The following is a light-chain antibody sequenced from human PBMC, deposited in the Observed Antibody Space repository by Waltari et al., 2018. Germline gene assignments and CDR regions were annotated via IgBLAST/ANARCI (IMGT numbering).Light chain of an antibody. J-gene: IGKJ2*01. CDR2: AAS. CDR3: QQSYSIPCA. CDR1: QSISTY. V-gene: IGKV1-39*01. Sequence: VGDRVTITCRASQSISTYLNWYQVKPGKAPKLLISAASTLQGGVPSRFSGSGSGADFTLTISNLQPDDYATYYCQQSYSIPCAFGQGTKLEIK.